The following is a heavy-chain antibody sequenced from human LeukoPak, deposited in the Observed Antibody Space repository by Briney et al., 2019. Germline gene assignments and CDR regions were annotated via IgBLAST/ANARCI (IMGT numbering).Heavy chain of an antibody. CDR3: AREVYYGSGGPRLDY. CDR1: GFTFDDYA. Sequence: GGSLRLSCAASGFTFDDYAMHWVRQAPGTGLEWVSGISWNSGSIGYADSVKGRFTISRDNAKNSLSLQMSSLRAEDTAVYYCAREVYYGSGGPRLDYWGQGTLVTVSS. J-gene: IGHJ4*02. D-gene: IGHD3-10*01. V-gene: IGHV3-9*01. CDR2: ISWNSGSI.